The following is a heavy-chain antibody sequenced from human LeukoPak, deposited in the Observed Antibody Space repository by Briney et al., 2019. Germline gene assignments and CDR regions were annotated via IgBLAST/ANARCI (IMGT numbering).Heavy chain of an antibody. CDR3: ASSGYLYFQH. V-gene: IGHV3-53*01. CDR1: GFTFSSYS. D-gene: IGHD3-22*01. J-gene: IGHJ1*01. CDR2: IYSGGST. Sequence: GGSLRLSCAASGFTFSSYSMNWVRQAPGKGLEWVSVIYSGGSTYYADSVKGRFTISRDNSKNTLYLQMNSLRAEDTAVYYCASSGYLYFQHWGQGTLVTVSS.